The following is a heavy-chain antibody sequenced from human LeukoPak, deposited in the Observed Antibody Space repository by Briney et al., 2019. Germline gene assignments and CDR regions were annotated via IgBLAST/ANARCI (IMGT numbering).Heavy chain of an antibody. V-gene: IGHV3-23*01. Sequence: PGGYLRLSCAASGFTFSSYGMSWVRQAPGKGLEWVSAMSGSDGSAYYADSVKGRFTISRDNSKNTLYLQMNSLRAEDTAVYYCAKGTKEHILTVYKRDRWFDPWGQGTLVTVSS. CDR1: GFTFSSYG. D-gene: IGHD3-9*01. CDR3: AKGTKEHILTVYKRDRWFDP. J-gene: IGHJ5*02. CDR2: MSGSDGSA.